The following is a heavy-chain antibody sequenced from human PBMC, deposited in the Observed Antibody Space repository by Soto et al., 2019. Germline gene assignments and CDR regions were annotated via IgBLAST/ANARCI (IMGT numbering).Heavy chain of an antibody. CDR2: ISTTSSYI. Sequence: GGSLRLSCAASGFTFSSYSMNWVRQAPGKGLEWVSSISTTSSYISYADSVKGRLTISRDNAKNSLYLQMNSLRAEDTAVYYCARLWANYMDVWGKGTTVTVSS. CDR1: GFTFSSYS. V-gene: IGHV3-21*01. D-gene: IGHD3-16*01. CDR3: ARLWANYMDV. J-gene: IGHJ6*03.